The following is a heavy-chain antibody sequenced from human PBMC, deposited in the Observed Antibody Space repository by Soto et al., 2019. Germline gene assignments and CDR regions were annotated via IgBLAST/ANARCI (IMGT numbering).Heavy chain of an antibody. Sequence: SETLSLTCAVYGGSFSGYYWSWIRQPPGKGLEWIGEINHSGSTNYNPSLKSRVTISVDTSKNQFSLKLSSVTAADTAVYYCARGGFDWLLAFDYWGQGTLVTVSS. D-gene: IGHD3-9*01. V-gene: IGHV4-34*01. CDR2: INHSGST. CDR3: ARGGFDWLLAFDY. CDR1: GGSFSGYY. J-gene: IGHJ4*02.